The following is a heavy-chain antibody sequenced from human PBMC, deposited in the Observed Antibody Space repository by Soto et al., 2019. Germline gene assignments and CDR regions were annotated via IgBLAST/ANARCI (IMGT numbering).Heavy chain of an antibody. CDR3: ERANSSSWYNY. V-gene: IGHV4-31*03. J-gene: IGHJ4*02. CDR1: GASISRGGYY. Sequence: TPETLSLTGTFSGASISRGGYYWSWFRQHPGKGLEGIGYIYYSGSTYYNPSLKSRVTISVDTSKNQFSLKLSSVTAADTAVYYCERANSSSWYNYWGQGTLVTVSS. D-gene: IGHD6-13*01. CDR2: IYYSGST.